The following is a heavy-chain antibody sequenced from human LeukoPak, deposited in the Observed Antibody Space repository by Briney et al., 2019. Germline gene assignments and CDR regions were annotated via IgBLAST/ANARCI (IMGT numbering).Heavy chain of an antibody. Sequence: SETLSLTCAVYGGSFSGYYWSWIRQPPGKGLEWIGEINHSGSTNYNPSLKSRVTISVDTSKNQFSLKLSSVTAADTAVYYCARGAVPQWRYYGMDVWGQGTTVTVSS. CDR2: INHSGST. D-gene: IGHD2-8*01. CDR1: GGSFSGYY. CDR3: ARGAVPQWRYYGMDV. J-gene: IGHJ6*02. V-gene: IGHV4-34*01.